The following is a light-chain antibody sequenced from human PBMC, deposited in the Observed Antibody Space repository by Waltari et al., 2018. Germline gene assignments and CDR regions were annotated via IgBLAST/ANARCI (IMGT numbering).Light chain of an antibody. V-gene: IGLV2-23*02. CDR2: EVT. CDR1: SSDVGTYNL. J-gene: IGLJ2*01. CDR3: CSYAGSTTFVV. Sequence: QSALTQPASVSGSPGQSITISCTGSSSDVGTYNLVSWYQQYPGKAPKLMIYEVTTRPAGVSNRFAGSKSGNTASLTISGLQAEDEADYYCCSYAGSTTFVVFGGGTNLAVL.